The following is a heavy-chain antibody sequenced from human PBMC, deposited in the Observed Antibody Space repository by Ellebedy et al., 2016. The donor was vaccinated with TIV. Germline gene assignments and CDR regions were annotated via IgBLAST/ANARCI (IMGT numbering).Heavy chain of an antibody. CDR3: ARIADMSYDSSGYIDY. CDR2: IYYRGST. CDR1: GGSISNYY. V-gene: IGHV4-59*01. D-gene: IGHD3-22*01. Sequence: MPSETLSLTCTVSGGSISNYYWSWSRQPQGKGLEWIGYIYYRGSTNYNPSLVSRVTISVDTSRNQFSLRLSSVTAADTAVYYCARIADMSYDSSGYIDYWGQGTLVTVSS. J-gene: IGHJ4*02.